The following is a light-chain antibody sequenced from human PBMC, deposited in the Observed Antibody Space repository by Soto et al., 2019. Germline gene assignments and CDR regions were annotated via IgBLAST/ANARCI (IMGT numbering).Light chain of an antibody. V-gene: IGLV2-18*02. J-gene: IGLJ2*01. CDR3: SSYTTSSPLVL. Sequence: QSVLTQPPSVSGSPGQSVTISCTGTSSDVGRYNRVSWYQQPPGTAPKLMIYEVSDRPSGVPDRFSGSKSGNTASLTISGLQAEDEADYYCSSYTTSSPLVLFGGGTKLTVL. CDR1: SSDVGRYNR. CDR2: EVS.